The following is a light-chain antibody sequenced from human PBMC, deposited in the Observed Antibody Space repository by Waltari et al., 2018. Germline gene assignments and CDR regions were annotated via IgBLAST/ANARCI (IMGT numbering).Light chain of an antibody. CDR2: EVT. CDR3: CSYVGLGTYV. J-gene: IGLJ1*01. V-gene: IGLV2-23*02. Sequence: QSGLARPASASGSPGQSLPITCTGTSSDVGNYNLVSWYQQRPGKAPRLLIYEVTKRAPGTSDRFSASKSGNTASLSISGLQAQEDEADYYCCSYVGLGTYVFGTGTKVTV. CDR1: SSDVGNYNL.